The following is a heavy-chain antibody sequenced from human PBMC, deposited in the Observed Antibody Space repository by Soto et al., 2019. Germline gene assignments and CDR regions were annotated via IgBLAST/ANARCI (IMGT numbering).Heavy chain of an antibody. CDR3: ARETYSSGWTPTFDY. CDR2: ISYDGSNK. D-gene: IGHD6-19*01. V-gene: IGHV3-30-3*01. Sequence: QVQLVESGGGVVQPGRSLRLSCAASGFTFSSYAMHWVRQAPGKGLEWVAVISYDGSNKYYADSVKGRFTISRDNSKNTLYLQMNSLRAEDTAVYYCARETYSSGWTPTFDYWGQGTLVTGSS. CDR1: GFTFSSYA. J-gene: IGHJ4*02.